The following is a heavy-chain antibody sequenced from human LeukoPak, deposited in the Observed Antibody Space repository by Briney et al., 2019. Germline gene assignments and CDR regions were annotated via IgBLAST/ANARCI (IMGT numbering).Heavy chain of an antibody. CDR3: AKGPIAAAGITLQWYYYGMDV. CDR2: ISGDGGST. J-gene: IGHJ6*02. CDR1: GFTFDDYA. V-gene: IGHV3-43*02. Sequence: SGGSLRLSCAASGFTFDDYAMHWVRQAPGKGLEWVSLISGDGGSTYYADSVKGRFTISRDNSKNSLYLQMNSLRTEDTALYYCAKGPIAAAGITLQWYYYGMDVWGQGTTVTVSS. D-gene: IGHD6-13*01.